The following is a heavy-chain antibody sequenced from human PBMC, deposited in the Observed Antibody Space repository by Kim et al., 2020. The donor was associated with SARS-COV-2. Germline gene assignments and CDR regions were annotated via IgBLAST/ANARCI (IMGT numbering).Heavy chain of an antibody. V-gene: IGHV3-30*07. D-gene: IGHD3-3*01. CDR3: ARDWGITIFGVVTNTMDV. J-gene: IGHJ6*02. Sequence: GRFTISRDNSKNTLYLQMNSLRAEDTAVYYCARDWGITIFGVVTNTMDVWGQGTTVTVSS.